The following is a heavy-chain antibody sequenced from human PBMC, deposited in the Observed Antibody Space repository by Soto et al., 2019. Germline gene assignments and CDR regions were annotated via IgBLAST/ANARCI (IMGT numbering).Heavy chain of an antibody. J-gene: IGHJ3*02. CDR2: MNPNSGNT. CDR3: ARGDGYSSGWKIGVQDAFDI. V-gene: IGHV1-8*01. Sequence: ASVKVSCKASGYTFTSYDINWVRQATGQGLEWMGWMNPNSGNTGYAQKFRGRVTMTRNTSISTAYMELSSLRSEDTAVYYCARGDGYSSGWKIGVQDAFDIWGQGTMVTVSS. D-gene: IGHD6-19*01. CDR1: GYTFTSYD.